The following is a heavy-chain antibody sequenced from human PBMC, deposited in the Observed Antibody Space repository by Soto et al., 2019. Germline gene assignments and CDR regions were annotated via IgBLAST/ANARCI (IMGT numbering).Heavy chain of an antibody. CDR1: GGTFSSSA. CDR2: IIPLFRTP. V-gene: IGHV1-69*12. J-gene: IGHJ6*02. D-gene: IGHD4-4*01. CDR3: ERDNVRLQLGGNYYYILDV. Sequence: QVQLVQSGAEMKEPGSSVKVSCKTSGGTFSSSAISWLRQAPGQGLEWMGGIIPLFRTPDYAQKIQGRVTIAADESTSTAYMELSSLRSEDTAVYYCERDNVRLQLGGNYYYILDVWGQGTTITVSS.